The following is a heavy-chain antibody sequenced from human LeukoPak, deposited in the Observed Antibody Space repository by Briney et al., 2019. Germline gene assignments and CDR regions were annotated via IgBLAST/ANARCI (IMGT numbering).Heavy chain of an antibody. Sequence: XCXVSGGSISSGSYYWSWIRQPAGKGLEWIGRIYTSGGTNYNPSLKSRITISVDTSKNQFSLKLSSVTAADTAVYYCARGTRRHYYYYGMDVWSQGTTVTVSS. CDR2: IYTSGGT. D-gene: IGHD1-7*01. J-gene: IGHJ6*02. V-gene: IGHV4-61*02. CDR1: GGSISSGSYY. CDR3: ARGTRRHYYYYGMDV.